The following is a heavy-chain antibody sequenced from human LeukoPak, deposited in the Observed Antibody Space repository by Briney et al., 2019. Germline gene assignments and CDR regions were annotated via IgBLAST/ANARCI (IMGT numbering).Heavy chain of an antibody. Sequence: GGYLRLSCAASGFTFSSYAMSWVRRAPGKGLKWVSAISGSGGSTYYADSVKGRFTTSRDNSKNTLYLQMNSLRAEDTAVYYCAKRCYYDSSGYCLDYWGQGTLVTVSS. D-gene: IGHD3-22*01. V-gene: IGHV3-23*01. CDR2: ISGSGGST. J-gene: IGHJ4*02. CDR1: GFTFSSYA. CDR3: AKRCYYDSSGYCLDY.